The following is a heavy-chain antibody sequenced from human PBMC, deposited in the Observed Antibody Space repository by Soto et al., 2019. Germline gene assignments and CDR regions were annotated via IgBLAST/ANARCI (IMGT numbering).Heavy chain of an antibody. CDR1: GFTFSSYA. V-gene: IGHV3-23*01. CDR2: ISGSGGST. J-gene: IGHJ4*02. CDR3: AKEDGMGLGYCDY. Sequence: EVQLLESGGGLVQPGGSLRLSCAASGFTFSSYAMSWVRQASEKGLEWVSAISGSGGSTYYADSVKGRFTISRDNTKNTLYLQMNSGRAGDTALYYCAKEDGMGLGYCDYWGKGTLVTVSS. D-gene: IGHD1-20*01.